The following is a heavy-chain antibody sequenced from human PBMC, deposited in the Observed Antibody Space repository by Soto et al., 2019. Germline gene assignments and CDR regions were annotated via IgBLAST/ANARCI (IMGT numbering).Heavy chain of an antibody. Sequence: SGPTLVNPTQTLTLTCTFSGFSLSTSGGGVGWTRQPPGKALEWLALIYWDDDKRYSPSLKSRLTTTKDTSKNQVVLTMTNMDPVDTATYSCARQARGFAYFDYWGQGALVTVSS. CDR2: IYWDDDK. CDR3: ARQARGFAYFDY. J-gene: IGHJ4*02. D-gene: IGHD5-12*01. V-gene: IGHV2-5*02. CDR1: GFSLSTSGGG.